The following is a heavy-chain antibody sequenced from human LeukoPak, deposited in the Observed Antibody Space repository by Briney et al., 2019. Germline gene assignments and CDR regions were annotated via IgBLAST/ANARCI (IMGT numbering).Heavy chain of an antibody. CDR3: ARDLEGVATIRPGTFDY. J-gene: IGHJ4*02. CDR2: ISDSGTTI. Sequence: GGSLRLSCAVSGFTFSDYYMSWIRQAPGKGLEWVSYISDSGTTIYYADSVKGRFTISRDNAKNSLYLQMNSLRAEDTAVYYCARDLEGVATIRPGTFDYWGQGTLVTVSS. CDR1: GFTFSDYY. V-gene: IGHV3-11*04. D-gene: IGHD5-12*01.